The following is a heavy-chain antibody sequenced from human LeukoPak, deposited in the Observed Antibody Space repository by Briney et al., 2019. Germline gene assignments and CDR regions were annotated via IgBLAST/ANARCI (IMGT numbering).Heavy chain of an antibody. CDR3: ARGRIKAFGGVIAY. Sequence: ASVKVSCKASGYTFTSYDINWVRQATGQGLEWMGWMNPNSGNTGYAQKFQGRVTMTRNTSISTAYMELSSLRSEDTAVYYCARGRIKAFGGVIAYWGQGTLVTVSS. V-gene: IGHV1-8*01. CDR2: MNPNSGNT. D-gene: IGHD3-16*02. CDR1: GYTFTSYD. J-gene: IGHJ4*02.